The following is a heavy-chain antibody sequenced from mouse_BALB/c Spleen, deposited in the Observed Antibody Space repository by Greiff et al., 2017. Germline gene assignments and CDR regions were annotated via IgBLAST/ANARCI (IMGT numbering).Heavy chain of an antibody. CDR3: ARGVLRREFAY. CDR2: ISSGSSTI. CDR1: GFTFSSFG. D-gene: IGHD1-1*01. Sequence: EVMLVEPGGGLVQPGGSRKLSCAASGFTFSSFGMHWVRQAPEKGLEWVAYISSGSSTIYYADTVKGRFTISRDNPKNTLFLQMTSLRSEDTAMYYCARGVLRREFAYWGQGTLVTVSA. V-gene: IGHV5-17*02. J-gene: IGHJ3*01.